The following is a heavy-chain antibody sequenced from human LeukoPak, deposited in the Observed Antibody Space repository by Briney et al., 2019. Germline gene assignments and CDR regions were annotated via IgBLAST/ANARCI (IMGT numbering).Heavy chain of an antibody. CDR2: ISSSSSI. D-gene: IGHD6-13*01. V-gene: IGHV3-21*01. Sequence: GGSLRLSCAASGFTFSSYRMNWVRQAPGKGLEWVSSISSSSSIYYADSVKGRFTISRDNAKNELYVQRSRVRGEDTAVYYCARDSTEDPMQLGSYYYYYAMDVWGQGTTVTVSS. CDR1: GFTFSSYR. J-gene: IGHJ6*02. CDR3: ARDSTEDPMQLGSYYYYYAMDV.